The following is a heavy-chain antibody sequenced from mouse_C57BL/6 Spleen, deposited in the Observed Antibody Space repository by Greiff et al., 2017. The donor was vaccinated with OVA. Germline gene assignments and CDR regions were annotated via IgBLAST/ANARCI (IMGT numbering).Heavy chain of an antibody. CDR3: ARETTVVAPRYFDV. CDR1: GYAFSSSW. V-gene: IGHV1-82*01. CDR2: IYPGDGDT. D-gene: IGHD1-1*01. J-gene: IGHJ1*03. Sequence: QVQLQQSGPELVKPGASVKISCKASGYAFSSSWMNWVKQRPGKGLEWIGRIYPGDGDTNYNGKFKGKATLTADKSSSTAYMQLSSLTSEDSAVYFCARETTVVAPRYFDVWGTGTTVTVSS.